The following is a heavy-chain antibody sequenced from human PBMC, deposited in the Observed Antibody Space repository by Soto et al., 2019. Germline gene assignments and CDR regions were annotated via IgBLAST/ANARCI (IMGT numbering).Heavy chain of an antibody. Sequence: GGSLRLSCAASGLIFNLHWMSWVRQAPGKGLEWVANIKQDGSEQYYVDSVKGRFTISRDNAKNSLYLQMNSLRVEDTALYYCVTPACDATSCYTYEYWGQGTLVTVSS. V-gene: IGHV3-7*01. D-gene: IGHD2-2*02. CDR3: VTPACDATSCYTYEY. CDR1: GLIFNLHW. J-gene: IGHJ4*02. CDR2: IKQDGSEQ.